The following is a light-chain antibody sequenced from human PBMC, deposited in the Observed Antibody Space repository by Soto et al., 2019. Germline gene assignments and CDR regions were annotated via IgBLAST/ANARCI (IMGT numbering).Light chain of an antibody. CDR3: HQRQSWPRK. CDR2: LAS. V-gene: IGKV3-11*01. J-gene: IGKJ3*01. Sequence: EIVLAQSPATLSSFPGDRVTLSCRASQAVNTRLAWYQHKPGQAPRLLIYLASNRAAGVPARFSGSGSGTDFNLSISNVEAEDFAVYYSHQRQSWPRKFGHWTNVDIK. CDR1: QAVNTR.